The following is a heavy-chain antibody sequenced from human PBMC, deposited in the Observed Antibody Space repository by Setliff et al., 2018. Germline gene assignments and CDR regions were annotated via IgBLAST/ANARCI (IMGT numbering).Heavy chain of an antibody. CDR1: GGSIGSYY. D-gene: IGHD2-15*01. Sequence: PSETLSLTCTVSGGSIGSYYWSWIRQPPGKGLEWIGCIYYAGSTNYNPSLKSRVTISIDTSRNQFSLELRSVTVADTATYYCVRPGGTTVVARHFDYWGSGILVTVSS. V-gene: IGHV4-59*08. CDR3: VRPGGTTVVARHFDY. CDR2: IYYAGST. J-gene: IGHJ4*01.